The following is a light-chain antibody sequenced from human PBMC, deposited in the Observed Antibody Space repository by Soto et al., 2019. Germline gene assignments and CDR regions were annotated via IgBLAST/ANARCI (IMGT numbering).Light chain of an antibody. J-gene: IGKJ1*01. CDR3: QQYGSSPRT. CDR2: GAS. Sequence: EIVLTQSPGTLSLSPGERATLSCRASQSVSSYYLAWYQQKPGQAPRLLIYGASSRATGIPDRFSGSESGTDFTLTISRLEPEDFAVYYCQQYGSSPRTFGQGTKVDIK. CDR1: QSVSSYY. V-gene: IGKV3-20*01.